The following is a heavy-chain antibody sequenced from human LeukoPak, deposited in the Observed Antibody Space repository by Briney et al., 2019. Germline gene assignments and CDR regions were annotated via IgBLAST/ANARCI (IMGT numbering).Heavy chain of an antibody. CDR2: ISGSGGRT. Sequence: PGGSLRLSCAVSGITLSNYGMSWVRQAPGKGLEWVAGISGSGGRTNYADAVKGQFTISRDNAKNTLFLQMNGLRVEDTAVYFCAKRGVVIRVILVGFHKEAYYFDSWGQGALVTVSS. D-gene: IGHD3-22*01. V-gene: IGHV3-23*01. CDR1: GITLSNYG. J-gene: IGHJ4*02. CDR3: AKRGVVIRVILVGFHKEAYYFDS.